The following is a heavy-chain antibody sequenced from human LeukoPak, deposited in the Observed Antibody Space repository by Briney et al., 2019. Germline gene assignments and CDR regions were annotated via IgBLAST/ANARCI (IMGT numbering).Heavy chain of an antibody. CDR1: GFTFSSYA. Sequence: GGSLRLSCAASGFTFSSYAMHWVRQAPGKGLEWVAVISYDGSNKYYADSVKGRFTISRDNSKNTLYLQMNSLRAEDTAVFYCARDPDFWTGYYYFDYWGQGTLVTVSS. V-gene: IGHV3-30*04. D-gene: IGHD3/OR15-3a*01. CDR3: ARDPDFWTGYYYFDY. J-gene: IGHJ4*02. CDR2: ISYDGSNK.